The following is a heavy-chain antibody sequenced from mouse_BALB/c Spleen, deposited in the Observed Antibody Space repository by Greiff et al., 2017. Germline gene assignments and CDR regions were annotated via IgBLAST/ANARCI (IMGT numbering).Heavy chain of an antibody. D-gene: IGHD2-10*02. CDR1: GDSITSGY. J-gene: IGHJ4*01. CDR2: ISYSGST. CDR3: ARWEYGNYDYAMDY. V-gene: IGHV3-8*02. Sequence: EVKVEESGPSLVKPSQTLSLTCSVTGDSITSGYWNWIRKFPGNKLEYMGYISYSGSTYYNPSLKSRISITRDTSKNQYYLQLNSVTTEDTATYYCARWEYGNYDYAMDYWGQGTSVTVSS.